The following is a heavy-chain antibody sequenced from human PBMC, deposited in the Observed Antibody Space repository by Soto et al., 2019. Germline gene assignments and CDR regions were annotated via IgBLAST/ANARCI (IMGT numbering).Heavy chain of an antibody. D-gene: IGHD3-22*01. CDR2: INHSGST. Sequence: KPSETLFLTCRVSDGSMNSDSSYWGWIRQPPGKGLEWIGVINHSGSTYHNLSLEGRVTMSVDASRNQFSLKLTSMTAADTAVYYCARLGGYVSVGYYYLWDSWGQGTLVTVS. CDR3: ARLGGYVSVGYYYLWDS. CDR1: DGSMNSDSSY. J-gene: IGHJ4*02. V-gene: IGHV4-39*01.